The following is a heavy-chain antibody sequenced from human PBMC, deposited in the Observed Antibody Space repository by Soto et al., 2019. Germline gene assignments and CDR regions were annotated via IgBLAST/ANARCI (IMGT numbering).Heavy chain of an antibody. J-gene: IGHJ6*02. CDR3: ARGHYGMDV. Sequence: EMQLVGSGGGLVQPGGALRLSCGGSGFTFSSSWMSWVRQAPGKGLEWVANINQGESEKNYVDSVKGRFTVSRDNAKSSVYLRMNRLRGEDTAVYYCARGHYGMDVWGQGTMVTVSS. CDR1: GFTFSSSW. V-gene: IGHV3-7*04. CDR2: INQGESEK.